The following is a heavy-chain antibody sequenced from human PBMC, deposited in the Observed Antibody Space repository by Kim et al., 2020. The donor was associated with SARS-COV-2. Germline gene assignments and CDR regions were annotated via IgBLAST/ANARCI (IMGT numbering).Heavy chain of an antibody. CDR2: SGGST. Sequence: SGGSTYDANSVKGRFTISRDNSKNTLYLQMNSLRAEDTAVYYCAKVSRVYWGQGTLVTVSS. CDR3: AKVSRVY. J-gene: IGHJ4*02. V-gene: IGHV3-23*01.